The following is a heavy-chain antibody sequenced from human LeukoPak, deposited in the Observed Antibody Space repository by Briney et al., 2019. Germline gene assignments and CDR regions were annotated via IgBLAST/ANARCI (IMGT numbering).Heavy chain of an antibody. CDR2: VNGRGSTT. CDR1: GFTFSDYA. J-gene: IGHJ6*03. Sequence: GGSLRLSCAASGFASGFTFSDYAVSWVRQAPGKGPEWVASVNGRGSTTYYADSVRGRFTISRDNSKNTLYLQMISLGADDTAIYFCAKAPATGEGYYFYYMDVWGKGTTVTVSS. D-gene: IGHD7-27*01. CDR3: AKAPATGEGYYFYYMDV. V-gene: IGHV3-23*01.